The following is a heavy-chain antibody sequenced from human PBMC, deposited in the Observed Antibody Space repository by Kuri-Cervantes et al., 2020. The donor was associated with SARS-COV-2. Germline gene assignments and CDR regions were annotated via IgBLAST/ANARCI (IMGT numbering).Heavy chain of an antibody. CDR3: ARDPGYSSSSEYHYYGMDV. CDR2: INPTSGGT. D-gene: IGHD6-6*01. Sequence: ASVKVSCKASGYTFTGYYMHWVRQAPGQGLEWMGWINPTSGGTNYAQKFQGWVTMTRDTSNSTAYIELSRLRSDNTAVYYCARDPGYSSSSEYHYYGMDVWGQGTTVTVSS. J-gene: IGHJ6*02. CDR1: GYTFTGYY. V-gene: IGHV1-2*04.